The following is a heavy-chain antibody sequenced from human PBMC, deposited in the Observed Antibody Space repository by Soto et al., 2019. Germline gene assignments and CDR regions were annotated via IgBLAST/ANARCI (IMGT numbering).Heavy chain of an antibody. CDR3: ASCGSGSPLDWFDP. CDR1: GGSISSSSYY. D-gene: IGHD3-10*01. CDR2: IYYSGST. J-gene: IGHJ5*02. V-gene: IGHV4-39*01. Sequence: QLQLQESGPGLVKPSETLSLTCTVSGGSISSSSYYWGWIRQPPGKGLEWIGSIYYSGSTYYNPSLKSRVTLSVDTSKNQFALQLSSVTAADTAVYYCASCGSGSPLDWFDPWGQGTLVTVSS.